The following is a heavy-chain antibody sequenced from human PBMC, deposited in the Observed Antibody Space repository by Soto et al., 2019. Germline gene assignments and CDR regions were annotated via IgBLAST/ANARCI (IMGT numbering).Heavy chain of an antibody. J-gene: IGHJ6*02. V-gene: IGHV1-18*04. CDR3: ARVSYYYDSSGYYSPYYYYGMDV. CDR2: ISAYNGNT. Sequence: PGASVKVSCKASGYTFTSYGISWVRQAPGQGLEWMGWISAYNGNTNYAQKLQGRVTMTTDTSTSTAYMELRSLRSDDTAVYYCARVSYYYDSSGYYSPYYYYGMDVWGQGTTVTVSS. D-gene: IGHD3-22*01. CDR1: GYTFTSYG.